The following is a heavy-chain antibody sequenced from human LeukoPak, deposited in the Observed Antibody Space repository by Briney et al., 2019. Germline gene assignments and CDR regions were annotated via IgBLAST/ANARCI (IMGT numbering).Heavy chain of an antibody. J-gene: IGHJ3*02. CDR3: AKASYSSGWYDAFDI. CDR1: GYTFTGYY. Sequence: GASVKVSCKASGYTFTGYYMHWVRQAPGQGLEWMGWINPNSGGTNYAQKFQGRVTMTRDTSISTAYMELSRLRSDDTAVYYCAKASYSSGWYDAFDIWGQGTMVTVSS. CDR2: INPNSGGT. V-gene: IGHV1-2*02. D-gene: IGHD6-19*01.